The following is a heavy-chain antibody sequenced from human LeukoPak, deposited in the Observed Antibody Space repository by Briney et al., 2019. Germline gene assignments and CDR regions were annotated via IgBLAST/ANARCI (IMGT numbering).Heavy chain of an antibody. V-gene: IGHV3-30*02. CDR3: AKGFAGSYYLDYYFDY. CDR2: IWNNGINK. CDR1: GFTFSSYG. Sequence: GGSLRLSCAASGFTFSSYGMHWVRQAPGKGLEWVSFIWNNGINKDYAGSVKGRFTISRDNSKNTLYLQMSSLRPEDTAVYFCAKGFAGSYYLDYYFDYWGQGILVTVSS. J-gene: IGHJ4*02. D-gene: IGHD3-10*01.